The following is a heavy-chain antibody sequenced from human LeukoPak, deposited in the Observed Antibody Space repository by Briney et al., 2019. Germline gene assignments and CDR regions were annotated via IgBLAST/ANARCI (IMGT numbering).Heavy chain of an antibody. CDR2: IWYDGSNK. CDR3: ARSYYYDEGFDY. CDR1: GFTFSSYG. D-gene: IGHD3-22*01. V-gene: IGHV3-33*01. Sequence: GGSLRLSCAAPGFTFSSYGMHWVRQAPGKGLEWVAVIWYDGSNKYYADSVKGRFTISRDNSKNTLYLQMNSLRAEDTAVYYCARSYYYDEGFDYWGQGTLVTVSS. J-gene: IGHJ4*02.